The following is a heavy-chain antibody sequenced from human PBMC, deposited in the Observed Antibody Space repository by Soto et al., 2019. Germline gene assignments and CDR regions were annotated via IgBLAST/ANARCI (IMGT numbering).Heavy chain of an antibody. CDR1: GGSISSGGYS. Sequence: QLQLLESGSGLVKPSQSLSITCAVSGGSISSGGYSWGWIRQPPGKGLEWIGYIYHSVSTYYNPSLKSRVTISVDRSKNQFSLRLSSVTAADTAVYFCARVPDYWGQGTLVTVSP. CDR3: ARVPDY. CDR2: IYHSVST. V-gene: IGHV4-30-2*01. J-gene: IGHJ4*02.